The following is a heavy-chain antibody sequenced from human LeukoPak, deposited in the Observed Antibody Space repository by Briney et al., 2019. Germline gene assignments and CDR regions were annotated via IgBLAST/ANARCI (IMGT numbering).Heavy chain of an antibody. J-gene: IGHJ4*02. CDR2: INPSGGST. V-gene: IGHV1-46*01. CDR1: GYTFTSYY. CDR3: ARVPALYCSSTNSYMVDY. Sequence: GASVKVSCKASGYTFTSYYMHWVRQAPGQGLEWMGIINPSGGSTSYAQKFQGRVTMTRDTSTSTVYMELSSLRSEDTAVYYCARVPALYCSSTNSYMVDYWGQGTLVTVSS. D-gene: IGHD2-2*02.